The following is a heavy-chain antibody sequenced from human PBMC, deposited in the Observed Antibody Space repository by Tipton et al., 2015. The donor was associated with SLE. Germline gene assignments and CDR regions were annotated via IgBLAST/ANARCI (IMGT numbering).Heavy chain of an antibody. CDR2: INHDGST. CDR1: GGSVIGYY. CDR3: ARSRLYPGPDAFDG. J-gene: IGHJ3*01. V-gene: IGHV4-34*01. D-gene: IGHD2-15*01. Sequence: TLSLTCTASGGSVIGYYWSWIRQTPGKGLEWLGEINHDGSTNYHSSLKSLVTISVDMSRNQVSLRLTSLNAADTALYYCARSRLYPGPDAFDGWGQGTLVTVSS.